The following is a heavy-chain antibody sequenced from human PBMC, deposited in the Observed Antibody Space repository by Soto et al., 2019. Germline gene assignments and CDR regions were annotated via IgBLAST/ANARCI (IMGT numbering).Heavy chain of an antibody. CDR3: ARDSPFGGPLDWFVP. CDR1: GYTFTSYA. Sequence: QVQLVQAGAEVKKPGASVKVSCKASGYTFTSYAMHWVRQAPGQRLEWMGWINAGNGNTKYSQKFQGRVTITRDTSASTAYMELSSLRSEDTAVYYCARDSPFGGPLDWFVPWGQGTLVTVSS. J-gene: IGHJ5*02. D-gene: IGHD3-10*01. CDR2: INAGNGNT. V-gene: IGHV1-3*01.